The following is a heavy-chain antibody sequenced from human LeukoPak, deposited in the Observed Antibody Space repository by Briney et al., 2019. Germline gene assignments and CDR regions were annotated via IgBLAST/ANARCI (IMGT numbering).Heavy chain of an antibody. CDR1: GFTFSSYL. J-gene: IGHJ4*02. Sequence: GGSLRLPCGVSGFTFSSYLMSWVRQAPGKGLEWVANIKQDGSEKYHVDSVKGRFTISRDNARNLLFLQMNSLRADDTAVYFCARDRSYYKYLEYWGQGTLVTVSS. CDR2: IKQDGSEK. D-gene: IGHD3-10*01. V-gene: IGHV3-7*04. CDR3: ARDRSYYKYLEY.